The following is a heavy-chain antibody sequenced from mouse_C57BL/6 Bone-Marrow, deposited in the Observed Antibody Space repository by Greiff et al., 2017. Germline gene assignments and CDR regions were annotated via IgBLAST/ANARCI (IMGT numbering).Heavy chain of an antibody. V-gene: IGHV1-69*01. CDR2: IDPSDSYT. J-gene: IGHJ4*01. Sequence: QVQLQQPGAELVMPGASVKLSCKASGYTFTSYWMHWVKQRPGQGLEWIGEIDPSDSYTNYNQKFKGKSTLTVDKSSSTAYMQLSSLTSEYSAVYDCAIRGFITTVGATGENAMYYWGQGTSVTVSS. D-gene: IGHD1-1*01. CDR3: AIRGFITTVGATGENAMYY. CDR1: GYTFTSYW.